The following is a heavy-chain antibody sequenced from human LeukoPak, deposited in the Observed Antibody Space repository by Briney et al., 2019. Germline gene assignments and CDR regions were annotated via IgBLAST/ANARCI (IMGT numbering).Heavy chain of an antibody. CDR3: ARLVGDIYYLDY. Sequence: PGESLKISCKASGYSFSTYWIGWVRQMPGKGLEWMGNIYPGDFDTRYTPSFQGQVTISADRSISTAYLQWSSLKPSDTAIYYCARLVGDIYYLDYWGQGTLVTVSS. CDR1: GYSFSTYW. CDR2: IYPGDFDT. J-gene: IGHJ4*02. V-gene: IGHV5-51*01. D-gene: IGHD1-26*01.